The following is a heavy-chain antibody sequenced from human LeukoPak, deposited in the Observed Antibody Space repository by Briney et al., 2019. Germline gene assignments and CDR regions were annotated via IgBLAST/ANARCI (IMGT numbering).Heavy chain of an antibody. Sequence: ASVKVSCKASGYTFTSYGISWVRQAPGEGLEWMGWISTYNGNTNYAQKLQGRVTMTRDMSTSTVYMELSSLRSEDTAVYYCARGGTTGLDYWGQGTLVTVSS. V-gene: IGHV1-18*01. CDR3: ARGGTTGLDY. CDR1: GYTFTSYG. J-gene: IGHJ4*02. D-gene: IGHD1-1*01. CDR2: ISTYNGNT.